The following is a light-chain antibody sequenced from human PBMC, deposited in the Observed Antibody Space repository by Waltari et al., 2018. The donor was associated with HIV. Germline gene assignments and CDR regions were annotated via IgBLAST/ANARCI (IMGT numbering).Light chain of an antibody. J-gene: IGKJ1*01. Sequence: EIILTQSPGTLSLSPGERATLSCRASQSVSSSHLAWYQQKPGQAPRLLIYGASSRATSIPDRFSGSGSGTDFILTISGLEPEDFAVYYCQQYGGSRWTFGQGTKVEIK. CDR3: QQYGGSRWT. V-gene: IGKV3-20*01. CDR2: GAS. CDR1: QSVSSSH.